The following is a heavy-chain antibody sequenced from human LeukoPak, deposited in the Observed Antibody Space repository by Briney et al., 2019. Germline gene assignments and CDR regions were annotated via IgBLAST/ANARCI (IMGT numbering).Heavy chain of an antibody. J-gene: IGHJ5*02. Sequence: SETLSLTCAVCGGSFSGYYWSWIRQPPGKGLEWIGEINHSGSTNYNPSLKSRVTISVDTSKNQFSLKLSSVTAADTAVYYCARRRGYSYGSNWFDPWGQGTLVTVSS. V-gene: IGHV4-34*01. CDR2: INHSGST. CDR3: ARRRGYSYGSNWFDP. CDR1: GGSFSGYY. D-gene: IGHD5-18*01.